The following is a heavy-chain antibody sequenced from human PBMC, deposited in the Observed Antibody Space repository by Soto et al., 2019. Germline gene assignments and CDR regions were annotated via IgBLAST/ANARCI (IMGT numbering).Heavy chain of an antibody. CDR2: INPNSGGT. CDR3: ARDLHYDSSGYYYGMDV. Sequence: ASVKVSCKASGYTFTGYYMHWVRQAPGQGLEWMGWINPNSGGTNYAQKFQGRVTMTRDTSISTAYMELSSLRSEDTAVYYCARDLHYDSSGYYYGMDVWGQGTTVTVSS. V-gene: IGHV1-2*02. CDR1: GYTFTGYY. D-gene: IGHD3-22*01. J-gene: IGHJ6*02.